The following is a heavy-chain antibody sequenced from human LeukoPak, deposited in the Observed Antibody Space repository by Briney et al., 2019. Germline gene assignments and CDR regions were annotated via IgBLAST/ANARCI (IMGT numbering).Heavy chain of an antibody. J-gene: IGHJ4*02. CDR2: ISASGGTR. D-gene: IGHD3-22*01. CDR3: ARVPHYYDTSGYSYFDY. V-gene: IGHV3-23*01. CDR1: GFTFSSNA. Sequence: GGSLRLSCAASGFTFSSNAMSWVPQAPGKGPEWLSGISASGGTRYYADSVKGRFIISKDNSKNALYLQMDSLRAEDTAVYYCARVPHYYDTSGYSYFDYWGQGSRVTVSS.